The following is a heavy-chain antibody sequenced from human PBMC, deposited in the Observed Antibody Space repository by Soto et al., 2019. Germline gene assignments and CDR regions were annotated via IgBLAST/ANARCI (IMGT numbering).Heavy chain of an antibody. Sequence: HPGGSLRLSCAASGFTFSSYAMSWVRQAPGKGLEWVSAISGSGGSTYYADSVKGRFTISRDNSKNTLYLQMNSLRAEDTAVYHCAKDLRDDKYSSGWFDYWGQGTLVTSPQ. J-gene: IGHJ4*02. CDR3: AKDLRDDKYSSGWFDY. V-gene: IGHV3-23*01. CDR1: GFTFSSYA. D-gene: IGHD6-19*01. CDR2: ISGSGGST.